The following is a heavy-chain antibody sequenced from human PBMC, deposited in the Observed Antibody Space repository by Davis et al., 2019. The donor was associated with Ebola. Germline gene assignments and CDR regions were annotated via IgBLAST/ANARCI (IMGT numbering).Heavy chain of an antibody. CDR2: IYTSGST. J-gene: IGHJ6*02. CDR1: GGSVSSGSYY. CDR3: ARDGLPYDYVWGSYRPGYGMDV. Sequence: PSETLSLTCTVSGGSVSSGSYYWSWIRQPAGKGLEWIGRIYTSGSTNYNPSLKSRVTMSVDTSKNQFSLKLSSVTAADTAVYYCARDGLPYDYVWGSYRPGYGMDVWGQGTTVTVSS. V-gene: IGHV4-61*10. D-gene: IGHD3-16*02.